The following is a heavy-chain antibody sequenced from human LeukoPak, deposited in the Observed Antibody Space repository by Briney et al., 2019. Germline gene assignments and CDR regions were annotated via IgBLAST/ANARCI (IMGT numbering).Heavy chain of an antibody. CDR1: GFTFRNFG. Sequence: GGSLRLSCAASGFTFRNFGMHWVRQGPGKGLEWVAVIYYDGGKKYYADSVKGRFTISRDNSKNTLYLQSNSLRAEDTAVYYCARDRLEIKYFDLWGRGTQVTVSS. J-gene: IGHJ2*01. V-gene: IGHV3-33*01. CDR2: IYYDGGKK. CDR3: ARDRLEIKYFDL. D-gene: IGHD1-1*01.